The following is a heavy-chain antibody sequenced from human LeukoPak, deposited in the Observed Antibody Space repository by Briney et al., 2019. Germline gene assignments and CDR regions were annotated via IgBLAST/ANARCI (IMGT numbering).Heavy chain of an antibody. V-gene: IGHV3-30*18. J-gene: IGHJ6*02. D-gene: IGHD1-26*01. Sequence: PGGSLRLSCAASGFTFSSYGMHWVRQAPGKGLEWVAVISYDGSNKYYADSVKGRFTISRDNSKNTLYLQMNSLRAEDTAVYYCAKDFSYSGSSYGMDVWGQGTTVTASS. CDR1: GFTFSSYG. CDR3: AKDFSYSGSSYGMDV. CDR2: ISYDGSNK.